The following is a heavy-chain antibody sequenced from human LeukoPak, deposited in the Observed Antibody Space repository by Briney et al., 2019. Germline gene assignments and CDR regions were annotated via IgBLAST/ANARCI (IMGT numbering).Heavy chain of an antibody. Sequence: SETLSLTCAVYGGSFSGYYWSWIRQPPGKGLEWIGEINHSGSTNYNPSLKSRVTISVDTSKNQFSLKLSSVTAADTAVYYCARASYSSGWYGGGIYYFDYWGQGTLVTVSS. CDR2: INHSGST. CDR1: GGSFSGYY. CDR3: ARASYSSGWYGGGIYYFDY. J-gene: IGHJ4*02. D-gene: IGHD6-19*01. V-gene: IGHV4-34*01.